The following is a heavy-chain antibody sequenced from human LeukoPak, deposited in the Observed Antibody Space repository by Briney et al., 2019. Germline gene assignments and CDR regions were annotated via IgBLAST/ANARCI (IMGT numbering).Heavy chain of an antibody. CDR1: GGSFSGYY. Sequence: SETLSLTCAVYGGSFSGYYWSWIRQPPGKGLEWIGEINHSGSTNYNPSLKSRVTISVDTSKNQFSLKLSSVTAADTAVYYCARVKRVVINYWGQGTLVTVSS. J-gene: IGHJ4*02. CDR2: INHSGST. V-gene: IGHV4-34*01. CDR3: ARVKRVVINY. D-gene: IGHD3-3*01.